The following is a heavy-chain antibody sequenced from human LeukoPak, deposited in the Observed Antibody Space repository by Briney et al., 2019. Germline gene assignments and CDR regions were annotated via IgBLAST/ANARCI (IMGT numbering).Heavy chain of an antibody. Sequence: GASVKVSCKASGGTFSSYAISWVRQAPGQGLEWMGRIIPILGMANYAQKFQGRVTITADKSTSTAYMELSSLRSEDTAVYYCAKGSSSSRPYYFDHWGQGALVTVSS. D-gene: IGHD6-6*01. CDR2: IIPILGMA. CDR1: GGTFSSYA. J-gene: IGHJ4*02. V-gene: IGHV1-69*04. CDR3: AKGSSSSRPYYFDH.